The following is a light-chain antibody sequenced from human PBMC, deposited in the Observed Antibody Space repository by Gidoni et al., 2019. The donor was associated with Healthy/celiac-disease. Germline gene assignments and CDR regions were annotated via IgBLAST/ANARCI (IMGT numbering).Light chain of an antibody. Sequence: DIQMTPSPSSLSASIGDRGTITCRASQSISSYLHWYQQKPGKAPKLLIYAASSLQSGVPSRFSGSGSGTDFTLTISSLQPEDFATYYCQQSYSTPLSTFGQGTKLEIK. CDR2: AAS. V-gene: IGKV1-39*01. CDR1: QSISSY. CDR3: QQSYSTPLST. J-gene: IGKJ2*01.